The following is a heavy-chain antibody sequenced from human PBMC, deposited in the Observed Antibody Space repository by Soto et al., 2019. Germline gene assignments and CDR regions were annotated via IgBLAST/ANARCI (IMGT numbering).Heavy chain of an antibody. J-gene: IGHJ4*02. CDR1: GFTFSSYW. Sequence: EVQMVESGGGLVQPGGSLRLSCAASGFTFSSYWRSWVRQAPGKGLEWVANIKQDGSQKYYVDSVKGRFTISRDNAKNSLYLQVNSLRGEDTAVYYCARPIGYCSGGSCYPFDCWGQRTLVTVSS. CDR2: IKQDGSQK. D-gene: IGHD2-15*01. CDR3: ARPIGYCSGGSCYPFDC. V-gene: IGHV3-7*01.